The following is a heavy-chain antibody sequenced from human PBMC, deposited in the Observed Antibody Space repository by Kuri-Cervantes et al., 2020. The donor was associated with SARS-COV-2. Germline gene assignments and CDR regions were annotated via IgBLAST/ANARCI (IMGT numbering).Heavy chain of an antibody. CDR2: IYSGGST. J-gene: IGHJ4*02. CDR1: GFTFSSYS. V-gene: IGHV3-66*01. Sequence: GGSLRLSCAASGFTFSSYSMNWVRQAPGKGLEWVSVIYSGGSTYYADSVKGRFTISRDNSKNTLYLQMNSLRAEDTAVYYCAKDLSPAGGDPYRYWGQGTLVTVSS. D-gene: IGHD2-21*02. CDR3: AKDLSPAGGDPYRY.